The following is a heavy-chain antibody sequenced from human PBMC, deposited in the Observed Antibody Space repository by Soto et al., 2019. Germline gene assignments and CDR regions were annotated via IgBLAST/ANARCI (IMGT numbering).Heavy chain of an antibody. D-gene: IGHD3-22*01. Sequence: QVQLQESGPGLVKPSQTLSLTCTVSGGSISSGDYYWSWILQHPGKGLEWIGTIYFSGTTYYNPSLKSRVTISVDTSKNQFSLNLSSVTAADTAVYYCARRDRSGFSYWLDTWGQGTLVTVSS. CDR3: ARRDRSGFSYWLDT. CDR2: IYFSGTT. V-gene: IGHV4-31*03. CDR1: GGSISSGDYY. J-gene: IGHJ5*02.